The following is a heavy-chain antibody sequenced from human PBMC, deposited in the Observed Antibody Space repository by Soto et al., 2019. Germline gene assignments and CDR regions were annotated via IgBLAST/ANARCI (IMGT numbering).Heavy chain of an antibody. J-gene: IGHJ1*01. CDR2: IDSRGDTV. V-gene: IGHV3-11*01. D-gene: IGHD3-22*01. Sequence: QVQLVESGGGLVKPGGSLRLSCAASGFTFSDSYMNWIRQAPGKGLEWVSYIDSRGDTVYYADSVKGRFTISRDNAKNSLYLQMNSLRGDDTAVYYCASPCYDNSGYPCFQHWGRGALVTVS. CDR1: GFTFSDSY. CDR3: ASPCYDNSGYPCFQH.